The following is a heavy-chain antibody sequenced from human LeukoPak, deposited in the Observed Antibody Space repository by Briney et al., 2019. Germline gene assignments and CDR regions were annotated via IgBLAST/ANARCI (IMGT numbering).Heavy chain of an antibody. J-gene: IGHJ4*02. CDR3: ARIPRTWLRFPYFDY. D-gene: IGHD5-12*01. V-gene: IGHV3-30-3*01. CDR1: AFTFSNYT. Sequence: GGSLRLSCAASAFTFSNYTMHWVRQAPGKGLEWVAVISYDGSKKYCADSVKGRFTISRDNSKNTLYLQMNSLRGEDTAVYYCARIPRTWLRFPYFDYWGQGTLVTVSS. CDR2: ISYDGSKK.